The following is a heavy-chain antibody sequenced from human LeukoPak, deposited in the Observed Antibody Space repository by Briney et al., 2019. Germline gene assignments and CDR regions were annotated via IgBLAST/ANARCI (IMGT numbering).Heavy chain of an antibody. J-gene: IGHJ4*02. Sequence: SESLSLTSTVSGRSLSSSSYDCGWIRQTPGKGLEWIGSIYYSRSTYCGACLKCRVTISVDTSKNQVSLTLSSVTDADTAVYYCARASPPYYDYVWGSYRSPRFDYWGQGTLVTVSS. CDR3: ARASPPYYDYVWGSYRSPRFDY. D-gene: IGHD3-16*02. V-gene: IGHV4-39*01. CDR2: IYYSRST. CDR1: GRSLSSSSYD.